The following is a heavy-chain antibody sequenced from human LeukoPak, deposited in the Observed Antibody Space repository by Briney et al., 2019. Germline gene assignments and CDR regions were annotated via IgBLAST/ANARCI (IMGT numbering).Heavy chain of an antibody. J-gene: IGHJ4*02. D-gene: IGHD6-13*01. CDR3: ARVIAAAAHFDY. V-gene: IGHV1-2*02. CDR2: INPNIGGT. Sequence: ASVKVSCKASVYTLTGYFMHWVRHAPGQGREWMGWINPNIGGTNYAQNLQSSVTMTRDTSIRTGYTDLSRLRSDDTAVYYCARVIAAAAHFDYWGQGTLVTVSS. CDR1: VYTLTGYF.